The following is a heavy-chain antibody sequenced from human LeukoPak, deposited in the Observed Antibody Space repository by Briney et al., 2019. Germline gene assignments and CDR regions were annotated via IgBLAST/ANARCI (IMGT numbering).Heavy chain of an antibody. D-gene: IGHD6-13*01. CDR3: ARELTGSSSWYVRDDAFDI. Sequence: ASVKVSCKASGYTSTSYGISWVRQAPGQGLEWMGWISAYNGNTNYAQKLQGRVTMTTDTSTSTAYMELRSLRSDDTAVYYCARELTGSSSWYVRDDAFDIWGQGTMVTVSS. V-gene: IGHV1-18*01. J-gene: IGHJ3*02. CDR1: GYTSTSYG. CDR2: ISAYNGNT.